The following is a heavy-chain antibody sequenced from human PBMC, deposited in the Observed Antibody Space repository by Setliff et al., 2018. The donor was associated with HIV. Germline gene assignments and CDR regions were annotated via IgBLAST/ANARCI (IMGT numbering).Heavy chain of an antibody. J-gene: IGHJ4*02. CDR3: ARVRLYNAALDY. V-gene: IGHV1-2*02. CDR2: INLNTGNT. D-gene: IGHD3-10*01. CDR1: GYTFTGYY. Sequence: SVKVSCKASGYTFTGYYMHWVRQAPGQGLEWMGCINLNTGNTNYAQKFQGRVIVTRDTSINTAYVELRSLRLDDTAVYFCARVRLYNAALDYWGQGALVTV.